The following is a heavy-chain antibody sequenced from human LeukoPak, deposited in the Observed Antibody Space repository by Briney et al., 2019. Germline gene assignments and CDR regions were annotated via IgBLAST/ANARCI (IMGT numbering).Heavy chain of an antibody. D-gene: IGHD2-2*01. CDR2: ISSSSSYI. Sequence: PGGSVRLSCAASGFTFSSYSMNWVRQAPGKGLEWVSSISSSSSYIYYADSVKGRFTISRDNAKNSLYLQMNSLRAEDTAVNYCAREDIVVVPAAGSFDYWGQGTLVTVSS. CDR3: AREDIVVVPAAGSFDY. CDR1: GFTFSSYS. V-gene: IGHV3-21*01. J-gene: IGHJ4*02.